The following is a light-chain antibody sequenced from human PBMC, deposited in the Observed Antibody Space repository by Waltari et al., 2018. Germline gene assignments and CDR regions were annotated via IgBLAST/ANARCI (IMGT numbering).Light chain of an antibody. J-gene: IGLJ1*01. V-gene: IGLV2-14*03. CDR3: SSYTRRATYG. CDR2: DDS. Sequence: QSALTQPASVSGSPGQSITISCTGTNSDIGGYNYVSWYQQHPGKAPTLMIYDDSVRPPGVSIPFSGPKSGNTASLAISALQPDDKADYYCSSYTRRATYGFGTGTKVTVL. CDR1: NSDIGGYNY.